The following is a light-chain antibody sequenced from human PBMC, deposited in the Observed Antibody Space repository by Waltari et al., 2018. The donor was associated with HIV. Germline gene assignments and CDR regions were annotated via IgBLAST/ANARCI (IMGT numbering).Light chain of an antibody. CDR2: WAS. Sequence: DIVMTQSPDSLAVSLGARATINCKSSQNLLYSSDNKNYLAWYQQKPGQPPKLLIYWASTRESGVPDRFSGSWSRTDFTLTISNLQAEDVAIYYCQQYYTTPLTFGQGTRLEIK. CDR3: QQYYTTPLT. V-gene: IGKV4-1*01. CDR1: QNLLYSSDNKNY. J-gene: IGKJ5*01.